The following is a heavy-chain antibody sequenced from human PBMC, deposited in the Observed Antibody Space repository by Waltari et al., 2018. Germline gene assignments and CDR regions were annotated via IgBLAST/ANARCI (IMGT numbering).Heavy chain of an antibody. CDR1: GYTFTSYA. J-gene: IGHJ6*02. Sequence: QVQLVQSGSELKKPGASVKVSCKASGYTFTSYAMNWVRTAPGQGLEWMGWINTNTGNPTYAQGCTGRFVFSLDTSVSTAYLQISSLKAEDTAVYYCARDRDIVVVPAAMPAYYGMDVWGQGTTVTVSS. V-gene: IGHV7-4-1*02. D-gene: IGHD2-2*01. CDR3: ARDRDIVVVPAAMPAYYGMDV. CDR2: INTNTGNP.